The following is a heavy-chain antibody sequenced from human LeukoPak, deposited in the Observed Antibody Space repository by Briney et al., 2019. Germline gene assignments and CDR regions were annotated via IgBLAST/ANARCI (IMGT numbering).Heavy chain of an antibody. V-gene: IGHV3-7*04. Sequence: PGGSLKLSCAATGFTFSGSGMHWVRQAPGKGLEWVANIKQDGSKKSYVDSVKGRFTISRDNAKNSLYLQMNSLRAEDTAIYYCTRVGYIDEGIDYWGQGTLVTVSS. J-gene: IGHJ4*02. D-gene: IGHD5-24*01. CDR1: GFTFSGSG. CDR2: IKQDGSKK. CDR3: TRVGYIDEGIDY.